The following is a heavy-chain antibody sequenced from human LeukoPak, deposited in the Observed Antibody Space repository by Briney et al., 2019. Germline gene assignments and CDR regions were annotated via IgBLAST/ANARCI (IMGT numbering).Heavy chain of an antibody. J-gene: IGHJ5*02. CDR3: AKTPHDGYGQFNWFDP. Sequence: PGGSLRLSCAASGFTISSYAMSWLRQAPGKGPEWVAGISANGASGGSIHYADSVKGRFTVSRDDSKSTLYLQMNSLRAEDTAVYSCAKTPHDGYGQFNWFDPWGQGTLVTVSS. CDR1: GFTISSYA. D-gene: IGHD1-1*01. V-gene: IGHV3-23*01. CDR2: ISANGASGGSI.